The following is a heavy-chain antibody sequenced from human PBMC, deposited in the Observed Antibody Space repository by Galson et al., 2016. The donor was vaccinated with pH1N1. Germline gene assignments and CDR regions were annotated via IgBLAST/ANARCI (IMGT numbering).Heavy chain of an antibody. CDR3: ARVSYDSSGYYYHYYYGMDV. CDR1: GFTFSSYS. D-gene: IGHD3-22*01. J-gene: IGHJ6*02. CDR2: ISSSSSTI. Sequence: SLRLSCAASGFTFSSYSMNWVRQAPGKGLEWVSYISSSSSTIYYADSVMGRFTISRDNAKTSLYLQMNSLRAEDTAVYYCARVSYDSSGYYYHYYYGMDVWGQGTTVTVSS. V-gene: IGHV3-48*01.